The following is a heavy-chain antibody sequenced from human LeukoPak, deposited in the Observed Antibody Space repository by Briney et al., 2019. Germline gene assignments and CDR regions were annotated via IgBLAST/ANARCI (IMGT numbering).Heavy chain of an antibody. V-gene: IGHV1-18*01. Sequence: ASVKVSCKASGYTFTSYGISWVRQAPGQGLEWMGWISAYNGNTNYAQKLQGRVTMTTDTSTSTAYMELRSLRSDETAVYYCARDLSEITMSVGLGWFDPWGQGNLGTVSS. CDR2: ISAYNGNT. CDR1: GYTFTSYG. J-gene: IGHJ5*02. D-gene: IGHD3-22*01. CDR3: ARDLSEITMSVGLGWFDP.